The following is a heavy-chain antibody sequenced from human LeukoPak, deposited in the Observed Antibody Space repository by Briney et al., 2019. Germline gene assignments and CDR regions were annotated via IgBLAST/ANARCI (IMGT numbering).Heavy chain of an antibody. V-gene: IGHV3-30*02. CDR3: AKDGG. Sequence: PGGSLRLSCAASGFTFSNYDMHWVRQAPGKGLEWVAFIRYDGSNKYYADSVKGRFTISGDSSKNTRYLQINSLRAEHTAVYYCAKDGGWGQGTLVTASS. CDR1: GFTFSNYD. CDR2: IRYDGSNK. J-gene: IGHJ4*02.